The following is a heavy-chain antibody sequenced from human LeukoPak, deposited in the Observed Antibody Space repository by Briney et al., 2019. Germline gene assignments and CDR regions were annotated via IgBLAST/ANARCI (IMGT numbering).Heavy chain of an antibody. D-gene: IGHD5-12*01. CDR1: GGSVSDYY. CDR2: VYISGST. V-gene: IGHV4-4*07. Sequence: KPSETLSLTCSVSGGSVSDYYWSWIRQSAGKGLEWIGSVYISGSTKYNPSLRGRVTMSVDTSKNQFSLKLTSMTAADTAIYYCARGGSGNGDASDMWGPGTMVTVSS. CDR3: ARGGSGNGDASDM. J-gene: IGHJ3*02.